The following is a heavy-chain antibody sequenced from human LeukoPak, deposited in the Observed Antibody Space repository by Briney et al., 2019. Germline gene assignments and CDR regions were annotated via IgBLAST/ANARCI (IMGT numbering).Heavy chain of an antibody. CDR2: IYSGGNT. D-gene: IGHD2-2*02. J-gene: IGHJ3*02. V-gene: IGHV3-53*01. CDR3: ARDRDCSSTSCYSDAFDI. Sequence: GRCMRLSCAASGFTASSIYMSWVRQARGRGLEWDSVIYSGGNTYSAGSVKGRFTISRDNSKTTLYLQMNSLRAEDTAVYYCARDRDCSSTSCYSDAFDIWGQGTMVTVSS. CDR1: GFTASSIY.